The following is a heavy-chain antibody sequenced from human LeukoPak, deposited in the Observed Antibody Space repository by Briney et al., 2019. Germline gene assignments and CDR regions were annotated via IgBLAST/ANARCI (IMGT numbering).Heavy chain of an antibody. CDR1: GGSISSYY. J-gene: IGHJ6*03. Sequence: SETLSLTCTVSGGSISSYYWSWIRQPPGKGLEWIGYIYYSGSANYNPSLKSRVTISVDTSKNQFSLKLSSVTAADTAVYYCARGRDSSSWYPSYYYYMDVWGKGTTVTVSS. CDR3: ARGRDSSSWYPSYYYYMDV. CDR2: IYYSGSA. V-gene: IGHV4-59*01. D-gene: IGHD6-13*01.